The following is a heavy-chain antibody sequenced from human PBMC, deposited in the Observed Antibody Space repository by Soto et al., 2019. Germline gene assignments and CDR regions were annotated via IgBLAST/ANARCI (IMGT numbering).Heavy chain of an antibody. J-gene: IGHJ4*02. V-gene: IGHV1-18*01. CDR1: GYTFTNYG. D-gene: IGHD4-17*01. CDR3: ARLWGYGDYGEMGY. Sequence: QVQLVQSGAEVKKPGASVKVSCKASGYTFTNYGINWVRQAPGQGLEWMGWISAYNGNTNYAQKLQGRVTMTTDTSTSPAYMALRSLRSDDTAVYYCARLWGYGDYGEMGYWGQGTLVTVSS. CDR2: ISAYNGNT.